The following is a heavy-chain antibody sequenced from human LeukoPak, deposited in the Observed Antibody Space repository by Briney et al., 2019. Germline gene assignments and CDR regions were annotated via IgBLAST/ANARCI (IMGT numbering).Heavy chain of an antibody. J-gene: IGHJ4*02. Sequence: PGGSLRLSCAASGFTFSTYEMNWVRQAPGKGLEWASFITSSGSNIYYADSVKGRFNISRDNSKNTLYLQMNSLRAEDTAVYYCAKDTPAYDSSGYYYPYLDYWGQGTLVTVSS. CDR3: AKDTPAYDSSGYYYPYLDY. CDR2: ITSSGSNI. V-gene: IGHV3-48*03. D-gene: IGHD3-22*01. CDR1: GFTFSTYE.